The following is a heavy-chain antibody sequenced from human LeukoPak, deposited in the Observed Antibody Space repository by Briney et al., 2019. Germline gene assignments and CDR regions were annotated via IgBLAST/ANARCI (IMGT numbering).Heavy chain of an antibody. V-gene: IGHV3-73*01. CDR1: GFTFSGSA. CDR2: IRSKANSYAT. D-gene: IGHD3-10*01. Sequence: GGSLRLSCAASGFTFSGSAMHRVRQASGKGLEWVGRIRSKANSYATAYAASVKGRFTISRDDSKNTAYLQMNSLKTEDTAVYYCTRHVFGGSIDPIPGMDVWGQGTTVTVSS. CDR3: TRHVFGGSIDPIPGMDV. J-gene: IGHJ6*02.